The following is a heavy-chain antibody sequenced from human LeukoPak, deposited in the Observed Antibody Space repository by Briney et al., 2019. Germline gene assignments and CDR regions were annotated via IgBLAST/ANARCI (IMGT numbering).Heavy chain of an antibody. Sequence: GGSLRLSCATSGFSFTDYPMYWVRQAPGKGLEWISNIRTTAEGAKYAYYADSVKGRFTISRDNSKNTLYLQMNSLRAEDTAVYYCAKDQVGQQLVYYYYYGMDVWGQGTTVTVSS. J-gene: IGHJ6*02. CDR3: AKDQVGQQLVYYYYYGMDV. CDR1: GFSFTDYP. D-gene: IGHD6-13*01. CDR2: IRTTAEGA. V-gene: IGHV3-23*01.